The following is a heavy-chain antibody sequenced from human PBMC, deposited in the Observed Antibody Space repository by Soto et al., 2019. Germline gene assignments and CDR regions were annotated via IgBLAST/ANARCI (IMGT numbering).Heavy chain of an antibody. CDR2: IYYSGIT. V-gene: IGHV4-30-4*01. D-gene: IGHD3-22*01. Sequence: VQLQESGPGLVKPSQTLSLICTVSGGSISSGEYYWSWIRQPPGKGLEWIGYIYYSGITYYIPSLKSRITISVDTSKNQFSLKLSSVTAADTAVYYCARCPLSRGYLFDYWGQGTLVTVSS. J-gene: IGHJ4*02. CDR3: ARCPLSRGYLFDY. CDR1: GGSISSGEYY.